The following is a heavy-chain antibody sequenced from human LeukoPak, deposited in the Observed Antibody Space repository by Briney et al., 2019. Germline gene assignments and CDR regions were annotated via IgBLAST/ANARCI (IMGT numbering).Heavy chain of an antibody. J-gene: IGHJ4*02. Sequence: GGSLRLSCAASGFTFSSYWMNWVRQAPGKGLEWVANIKQDGSEKYYVDSVKGRFTISRDNAKNSLYLQMNSLRAEDTALYYCARAGLYNWNYEGTAYFDYWGQGTLVTVSS. D-gene: IGHD1-7*01. CDR1: GFTFSSYW. V-gene: IGHV3-7*03. CDR2: IKQDGSEK. CDR3: ARAGLYNWNYEGTAYFDY.